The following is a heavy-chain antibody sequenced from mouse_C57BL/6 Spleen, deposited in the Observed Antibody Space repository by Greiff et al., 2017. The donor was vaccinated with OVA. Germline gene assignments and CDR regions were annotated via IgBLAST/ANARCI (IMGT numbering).Heavy chain of an antibody. CDR2: INPSSGYT. J-gene: IGHJ4*01. CDR3: ARGAPAGYLYAMDY. CDR1: GYTFTSYT. V-gene: IGHV1-4*01. Sequence: QVQLQQSGAELARPGASVKMSCKASGYTFTSYTMHWVKQRPGQGLEWIGYINPSSGYTKYNQKFKDKATLTADKSSSTAYMQLSSLTSEDSAVYYCARGAPAGYLYAMDYWGQGTSVTVSS. D-gene: IGHD2-2*01.